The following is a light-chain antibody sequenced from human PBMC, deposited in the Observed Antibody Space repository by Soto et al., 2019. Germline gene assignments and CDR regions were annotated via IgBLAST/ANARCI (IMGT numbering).Light chain of an antibody. CDR1: QGISSY. CDR3: QQSYSTPYT. V-gene: IGKV1-39*01. J-gene: IGKJ2*01. Sequence: DIQMAQSPSFLSASVGDRVTITCRASQGISSYLAWYQQKPGKAPKLLIYAASTLQSGVPSRFSGSGSGTDFTLTIRSLQPEDFATYYCQQSYSTPYTFGQGTKVDIK. CDR2: AAS.